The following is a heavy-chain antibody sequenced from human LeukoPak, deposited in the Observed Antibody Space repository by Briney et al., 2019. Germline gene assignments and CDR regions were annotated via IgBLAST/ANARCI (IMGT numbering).Heavy chain of an antibody. CDR2: IYPGDSDT. D-gene: IGHD2-8*01. CDR1: GYSFTSYW. Sequence: GESLKISCKGSGYSFTSYWIGWVRQMPGKGLEWMGIIYPGDSDTRYSPSFQGQVTISADKSISTAYLQWSSLKASDTAMYYCAKSPEGYCTNGVCGWFDPWGQGTLVTVSS. CDR3: AKSPEGYCTNGVCGWFDP. J-gene: IGHJ5*02. V-gene: IGHV5-51*01.